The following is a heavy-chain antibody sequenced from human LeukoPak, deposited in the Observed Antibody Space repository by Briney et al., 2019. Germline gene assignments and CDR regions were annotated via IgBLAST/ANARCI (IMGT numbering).Heavy chain of an antibody. J-gene: IGHJ4*02. Sequence: SAKVSCKASGDTFTGYYMHWVRQAPGQGLEWMGRINPNSGGTNYAQKFQGRVTMTRDTSISTAYMELSRLRSDDTAVYYCARDKRAYSVYLGAYYFDYWAQGTLVTVSS. CDR3: ARDKRAYSVYLGAYYFDY. CDR2: INPNSGGT. D-gene: IGHD5/OR15-5a*01. V-gene: IGHV1-2*06. CDR1: GDTFTGYY.